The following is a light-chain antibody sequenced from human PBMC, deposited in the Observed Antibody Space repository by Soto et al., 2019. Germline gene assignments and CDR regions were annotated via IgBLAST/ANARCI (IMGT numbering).Light chain of an antibody. CDR3: QHYNNWPHT. V-gene: IGKV3-15*01. CDR2: GAS. CDR1: QAVNTR. Sequence: EIVLTQSPATLSSFPGDRVTLSCRASQAVNTRLAWYQHKPGQAPRLLIFGASTRATGVPARFIGSGSGTEFTLTISSLQSEDFAIYYCQHYNNWPHTFGQGTKLEIK. J-gene: IGKJ2*01.